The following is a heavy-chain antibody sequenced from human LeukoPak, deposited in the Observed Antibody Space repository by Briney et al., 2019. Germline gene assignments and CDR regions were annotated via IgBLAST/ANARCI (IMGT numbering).Heavy chain of an antibody. J-gene: IGHJ5*02. CDR3: ARVRRGIYWFDP. D-gene: IGHD2-21*01. CDR2: INHSGST. Sequence: PGGSLRLSCAASGFSFSDYYMNWIRQAPGKGLEWIGEINHSGSTNYNPSLKSRVTISVDTSKNQFSLKLSSVTAADTAVYYCARVRRGIYWFDPWGQGTLVTVSS. CDR1: GFSFSDYY. V-gene: IGHV4-34*01.